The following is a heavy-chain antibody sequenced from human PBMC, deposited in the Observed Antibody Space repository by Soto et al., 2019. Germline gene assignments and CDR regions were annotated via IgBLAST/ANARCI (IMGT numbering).Heavy chain of an antibody. J-gene: IGHJ6*02. CDR3: ARARHLRLYYYYGMDV. Sequence: GGSLRLSCAASGFTFSSYAMHWVRQAPGKGLEWVAVISYDGSNKYYADSVKGRFTISRDNSKNQFSLKLSSVTAADTAVYYCARARHLRLYYYYGMDVWGQGTTVTVSS. V-gene: IGHV3-30-3*01. CDR1: GFTFSSYA. D-gene: IGHD4-17*01. CDR2: ISYDGSNK.